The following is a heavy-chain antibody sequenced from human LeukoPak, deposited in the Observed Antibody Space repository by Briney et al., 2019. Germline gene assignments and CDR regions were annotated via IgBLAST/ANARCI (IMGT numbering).Heavy chain of an antibody. CDR1: GFPFSSYA. D-gene: IGHD6-13*01. J-gene: IGHJ6*02. CDR3: AKTGAAPRDYYYGMDV. CDR2: MSGSGYST. Sequence: GGSLRLSCAASGFPFSSYAMSWVRQAPGKGLEWVSTMSGSGYSTYFADSVKGRFTIARDKSRNTLYLQMNSLRAEDTAVYYCAKTGAAPRDYYYGMDVWGQETTVTVAS. V-gene: IGHV3-23*01.